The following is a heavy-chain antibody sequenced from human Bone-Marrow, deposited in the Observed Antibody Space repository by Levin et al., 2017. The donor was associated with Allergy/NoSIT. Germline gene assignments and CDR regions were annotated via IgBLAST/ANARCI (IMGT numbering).Heavy chain of an antibody. CDR2: IDPSDSYI. J-gene: IGHJ4*02. V-gene: IGHV5-10-1*01. D-gene: IGHD3-16*01. CDR3: ARQSGSACDGGY. CDR1: GYSFSTFW. Sequence: AGGSLRLSCQGSGYSFSTFWINWVRQKPGKGLEWMGQIDPSDSYINYSPSFQGHVTISADTSINPAYLQWSNLTASATAIYYCARQSGSACDGGYWGQGTLVPVSS.